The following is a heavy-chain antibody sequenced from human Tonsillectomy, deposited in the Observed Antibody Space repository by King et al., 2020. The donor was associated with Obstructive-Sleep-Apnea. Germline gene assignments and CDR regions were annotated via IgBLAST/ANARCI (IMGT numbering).Heavy chain of an antibody. CDR2: FYYGGST. J-gene: IGHJ4*02. Sequence: LQLQESGPGLVKPSETLSLTCTVSGGSIRSSSYYWGWIRQPPGKGLEWIGTFYYGGSTYYTPSLKSRVTISVDTSKNQFSLKLSSVTAADTAVFYCAGGKDIGVPTLFDYWGQGTLVTVSS. CDR1: GGSIRSSSYY. D-gene: IGHD5-12*01. V-gene: IGHV4-39*01. CDR3: AGGKDIGVPTLFDY.